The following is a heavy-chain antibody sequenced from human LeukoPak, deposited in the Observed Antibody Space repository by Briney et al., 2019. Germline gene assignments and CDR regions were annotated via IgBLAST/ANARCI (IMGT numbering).Heavy chain of an antibody. J-gene: IGHJ2*01. Sequence: SETLSLTCTVSGGSVNSYYWSWIRQPAGKGLEWIGRMFTGGSTNYNPSLKSRVTMSVDTSNNQFSLKLSSVTAADTALYYCARDRSMDGSQYRWYFDLWGRGTPVTVSP. V-gene: IGHV4-4*07. D-gene: IGHD1-26*01. CDR2: MFTGGST. CDR3: ARDRSMDGSQYRWYFDL. CDR1: GGSVNSYY.